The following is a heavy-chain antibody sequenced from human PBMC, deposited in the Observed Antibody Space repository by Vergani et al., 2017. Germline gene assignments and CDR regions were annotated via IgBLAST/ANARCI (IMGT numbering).Heavy chain of an antibody. CDR1: GGSISSSNW. D-gene: IGHD6-19*01. V-gene: IGHV4-4*03. J-gene: IGHJ4*02. CDR2: IYPSGIT. CDR3: ARSVAGTLGY. Sequence: QVQLQESGPGLVKPPGTLSLTCAVSGGSISSSNWWNWVRQPPGKGLKWIGEIYPSGITNYNPSLKSRVNISIDKSKNHFSLKLSSVTAADTAVYYCARSVAGTLGYWGQGTLVTVSS.